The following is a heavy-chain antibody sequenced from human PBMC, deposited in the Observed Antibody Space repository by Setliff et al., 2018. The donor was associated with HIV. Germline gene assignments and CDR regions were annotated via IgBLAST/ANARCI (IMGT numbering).Heavy chain of an antibody. Sequence: GSLRLSCAASGFTFSNYWIHWVRQAPGKGLVWVSRINHDGSSTSYADSVKGRFTISRDNARNTLYLQMNSLRAEDTAVFYCARGFSYSNSYAFDIWGQGTMVTVSS. CDR1: GFTFSNYW. J-gene: IGHJ3*02. CDR3: ARGFSYSNSYAFDI. CDR2: INHDGSST. V-gene: IGHV3-74*01. D-gene: IGHD4-4*01.